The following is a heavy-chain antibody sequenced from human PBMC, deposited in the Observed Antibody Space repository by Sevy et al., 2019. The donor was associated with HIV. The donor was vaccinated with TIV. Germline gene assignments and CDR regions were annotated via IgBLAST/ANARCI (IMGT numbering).Heavy chain of an antibody. J-gene: IGHJ4*02. CDR2: INPNSGDT. CDR1: GYTFTGYF. D-gene: IGHD1-7*01. V-gene: IGHV1-2*02. CDR3: ARDMELVNEGTQEFYY. Sequence: VSVKVSCKASGYTFTGYFMHWVRQAPGQGLEWMGWINPNSGDTNYAQKFQDRVTMTRDTSINTAYMELSRLRSDDTALYYCARDMELVNEGTQEFYYWGQGTLVTVSS.